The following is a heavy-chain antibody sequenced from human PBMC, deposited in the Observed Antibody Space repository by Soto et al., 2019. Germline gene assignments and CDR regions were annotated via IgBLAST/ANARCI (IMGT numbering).Heavy chain of an antibody. CDR2: IYYSGST. Sequence: SDTLFLTCTVSGGSISSGGYYWSWIRQHPGKGLEWIGYIYYSGSTYYNPSLKSRVTISVDTSKNQFSLKLSSVTAADTAVYYCARQDCSSTSCYSVGWFDPWGQGTLVTVSS. D-gene: IGHD2-2*01. CDR1: GGSISSGGYY. J-gene: IGHJ5*02. V-gene: IGHV4-31*03. CDR3: ARQDCSSTSCYSVGWFDP.